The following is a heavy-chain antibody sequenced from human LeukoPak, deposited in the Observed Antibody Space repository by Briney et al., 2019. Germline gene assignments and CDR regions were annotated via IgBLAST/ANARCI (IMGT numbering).Heavy chain of an antibody. CDR1: GGTFSSYA. CDR3: ARVQELTYYYYYGMDV. J-gene: IGHJ6*02. Sequence: SVKVSCKASGGTFSSYAIGWVRQAPGQGLEWMGGIIPIFGTANYAQKFQGRVTITADESTSTAYMELSSLRSEDTAVYYCARVQELTYYYYYGMDVWAKGPRSPSP. V-gene: IGHV1-69*13. D-gene: IGHD1-1*01. CDR2: IIPIFGTA.